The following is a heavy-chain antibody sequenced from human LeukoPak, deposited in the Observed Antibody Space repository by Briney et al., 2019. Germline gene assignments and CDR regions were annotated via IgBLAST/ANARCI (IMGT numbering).Heavy chain of an antibody. D-gene: IGHD3-10*01. J-gene: IGHJ4*02. V-gene: IGHV3-30*18. Sequence: GGSLRLSCAASGFTFSRYGMHWVRQAPGKGLEWVAVVSFEGSNKYYADSVKGRFSISRDNSKNTLSLQMNSLRAEEAAVYYCAKDMGYYYGSGSYPPENDYWGQGTLVTVSS. CDR3: AKDMGYYYGSGSYPPENDY. CDR2: VSFEGSNK. CDR1: GFTFSRYG.